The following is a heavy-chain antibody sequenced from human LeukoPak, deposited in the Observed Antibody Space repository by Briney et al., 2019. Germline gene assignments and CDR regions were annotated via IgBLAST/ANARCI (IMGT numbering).Heavy chain of an antibody. CDR2: ISAYNGNT. V-gene: IGHV1-18*04. Sequence: GASVKVSCKASGYTFTGYFIHWVRQAPGQGLEWMGWISAYNGNTKYAQKPQGRVTMTTDTSTSTAYMELRSLRSDDTAVYYCARDSPRGNNVGDYWGQGTLVTVSS. CDR1: GYTFTGYF. D-gene: IGHD3-10*01. CDR3: ARDSPRGNNVGDY. J-gene: IGHJ4*02.